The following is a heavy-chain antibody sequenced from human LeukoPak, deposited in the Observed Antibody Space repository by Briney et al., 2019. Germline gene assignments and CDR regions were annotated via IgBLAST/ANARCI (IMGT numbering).Heavy chain of an antibody. D-gene: IGHD3-3*01. V-gene: IGHV1-2*02. CDR2: INPNSGGT. J-gene: IGHJ4*02. CDR1: GYTFTGYY. Sequence: GPVKVSCKASGYTFTGYYMHWVRQAPGQGLEWMGWINPNSGGTNYAQKFQGRVTMTRDTSISTAYMELSRLRSDDTAVYYCAREYDFWSNLDYWGQGTLVTVSS. CDR3: AREYDFWSNLDY.